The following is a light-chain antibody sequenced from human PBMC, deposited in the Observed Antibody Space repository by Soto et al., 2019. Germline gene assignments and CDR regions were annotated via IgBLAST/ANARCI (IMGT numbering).Light chain of an antibody. CDR2: GDS. Sequence: QSVLTQPPSVSGAPGQRVTISCTGSSSNIGAGYHVHWYQQLPGAAPKLLIFGDSNRPSGVPDRFSGSKSGTSAYLAITGIQAADEADYYCQSSDSRLSGSDVFGTGIKVTVL. CDR1: SSNIGAGYH. CDR3: QSSDSRLSGSDV. J-gene: IGLJ1*01. V-gene: IGLV1-40*01.